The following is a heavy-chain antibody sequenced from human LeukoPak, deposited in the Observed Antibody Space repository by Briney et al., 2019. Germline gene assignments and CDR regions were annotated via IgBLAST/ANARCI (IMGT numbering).Heavy chain of an antibody. CDR1: GLRFSGHY. D-gene: IGHD2-15*01. CDR2: ISSTITTI. V-gene: IGHV3-11*04. J-gene: IGHJ4*02. Sequence: GGSLRLSCAASGLRFSGHYMSWIRQAPGKGLEWLSYISSTITTIYYADSVKGRFTISRDNAKNSLYLQMSSLRAEDTAVYYCARGDCSATSCYYFDNWGQGTLVTVSS. CDR3: ARGDCSATSCYYFDN.